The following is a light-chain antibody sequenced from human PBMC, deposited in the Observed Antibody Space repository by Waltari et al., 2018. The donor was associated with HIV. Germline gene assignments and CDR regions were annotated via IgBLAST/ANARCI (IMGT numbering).Light chain of an antibody. V-gene: IGKV1-9*01. J-gene: IGKJ1*01. CDR3: QQLRTYPRT. CDR2: SAS. CDR1: QDISSD. Sequence: IQLTQSPSFVSASVGDRVNISCRASQDISSDLAWYQHRSGSAPKLLIHSASTLQGGVPSSFSGRGSGTEFTLTIISLQAEDLATYYCQQLRTYPRTFGPGTKVEVK.